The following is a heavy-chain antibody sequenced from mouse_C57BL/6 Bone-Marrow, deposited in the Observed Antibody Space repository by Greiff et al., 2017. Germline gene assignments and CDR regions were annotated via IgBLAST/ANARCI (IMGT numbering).Heavy chain of an antibody. CDR1: GFSLTSYG. Sequence: VQLQQSGPGLVQPSQSLSITCTVSGFSLTSYGVHWVRQSPGKGLEWLGVIWRGGSTDYNAAFMSRLSITKDNSKSQVFFKMNSLQADDTAIYXCAKAGGNYSNSFAYWGQGTLVTVSA. J-gene: IGHJ3*01. V-gene: IGHV2-5*01. CDR2: IWRGGST. D-gene: IGHD2-5*01. CDR3: AKAGGNYSNSFAY.